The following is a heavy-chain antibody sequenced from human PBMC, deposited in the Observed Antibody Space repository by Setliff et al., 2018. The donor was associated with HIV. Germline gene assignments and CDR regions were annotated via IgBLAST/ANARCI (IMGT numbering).Heavy chain of an antibody. CDR1: GDSIGSSNFY. J-gene: IGHJ4*02. V-gene: IGHV4-39*01. CDR2: IYYSGTP. Sequence: PSETLSLTCTVSGDSIGSSNFYWGWTRQFPGKGLEWIASIYYSGTPYYNPSLKSRVTISIDTSKNQFSLNLRSMAASDTAVCYCARGLRFNDYWGQGSLVTVSS. CDR3: ARGLRFNDY. D-gene: IGHD3-10*01.